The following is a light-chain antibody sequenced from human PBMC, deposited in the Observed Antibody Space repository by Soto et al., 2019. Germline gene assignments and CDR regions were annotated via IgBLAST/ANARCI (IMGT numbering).Light chain of an antibody. Sequence: IELTLSPGSLSLSPGERATLTCRASQSVSSSYLAWYQQKPGQAPRLLIYGASSRATGIPDRFSGSGSGTDFTLTISRLEPEDFAVYCCQQYGCLPWTFGQGTKVDIK. V-gene: IGKV3-20*01. J-gene: IGKJ1*01. CDR1: QSVSSSY. CDR2: GAS. CDR3: QQYGCLPWT.